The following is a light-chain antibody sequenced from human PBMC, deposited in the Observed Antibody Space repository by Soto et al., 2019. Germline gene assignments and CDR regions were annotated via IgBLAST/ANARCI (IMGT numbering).Light chain of an antibody. CDR3: QQSYSTPRT. CDR1: QTISSW. V-gene: IGKV1-5*03. CDR2: KAS. J-gene: IGKJ1*01. Sequence: DIQMTQSPSTLSGSVGDRVTITCRASQTISSWLAWYQQKPGKAPKLLIYKASTLKSGVPSRFSGSGSGTDFTLTISSLQPEDFATYYCQQSYSTPRTFGQGTKGDIK.